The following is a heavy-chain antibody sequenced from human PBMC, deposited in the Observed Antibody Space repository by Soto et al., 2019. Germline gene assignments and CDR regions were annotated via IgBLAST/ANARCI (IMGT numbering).Heavy chain of an antibody. D-gene: IGHD6-13*01. CDR2: ISGSGGST. CDR1: GFTFSSYA. V-gene: IGHV3-23*01. CDR3: ARDIAAARTFYFDY. J-gene: IGHJ4*02. Sequence: PGGSLRLSCAASGFTFSSYAMSWVRQAPGKGLEWVSAISGSGGSTYYADSVKGRFTISRDNSKNTLYLQMNSLRAEDTAVYYCARDIAAARTFYFDYWGQGTLVTVSS.